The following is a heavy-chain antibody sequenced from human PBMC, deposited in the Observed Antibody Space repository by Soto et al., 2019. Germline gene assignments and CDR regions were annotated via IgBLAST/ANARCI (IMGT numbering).Heavy chain of an antibody. V-gene: IGHV4-61*01. J-gene: IGHJ6*02. CDR3: ARGHLSITIFGVVHYYGMDV. CDR1: GGSVSSGSYY. Sequence: SETLSLTCTVSGGSVSSGSYYWSWIRQPPGKGLEWIGYIYYSGSTNCNPSLKSRVTISVDTSKNQFSLKLSSVTAADTAVYYCARGHLSITIFGVVHYYGMDVWGQGTTVTVSS. CDR2: IYYSGST. D-gene: IGHD3-3*01.